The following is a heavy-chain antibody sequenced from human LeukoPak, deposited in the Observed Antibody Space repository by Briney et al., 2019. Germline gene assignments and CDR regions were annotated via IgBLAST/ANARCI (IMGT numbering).Heavy chain of an antibody. Sequence: GGSLRLSCAASGFTFSTYAMSWVRQAAGKGLEWVSLISGSGGGTYYADSVKGRFTISRDNSKNTLYLQLSSLRAEDTAVYYCARAPGGQLWGAFDSWGQGTLVTVSS. CDR1: GFTFSTYA. J-gene: IGHJ4*02. D-gene: IGHD5-18*01. CDR3: ARAPGGQLWGAFDS. CDR2: ISGSGGGT. V-gene: IGHV3-23*01.